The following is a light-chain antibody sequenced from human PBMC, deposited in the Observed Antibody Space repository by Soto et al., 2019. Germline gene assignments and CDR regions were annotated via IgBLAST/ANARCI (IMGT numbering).Light chain of an antibody. V-gene: IGKV3-20*01. CDR2: YTS. Sequence: EIVLTQSPATLSSSPGETATLSCRASQYVVTRLAWYQHKPGQAPRLLIYYTSNRATGIPARFSGSGSGTDFTLTISRLEPEDFAVYYCQQYGSSGTFGQGTKVDNK. CDR3: QQYGSSGT. CDR1: QYVVTR. J-gene: IGKJ1*01.